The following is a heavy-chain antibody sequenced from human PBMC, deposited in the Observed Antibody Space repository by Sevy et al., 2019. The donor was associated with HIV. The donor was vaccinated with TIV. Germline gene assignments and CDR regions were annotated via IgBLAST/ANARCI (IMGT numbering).Heavy chain of an antibody. Sequence: SEILSLTCTVSGGSVSSDTYYWTWIRQPPGKGLEFIGYIYYNVRINYNPSLKSRVTISVDTSKNQFSLKVTSVTAADTAFYYCTRVGGLTDYGMDVWGQGTTVTVSS. CDR2: IYYNVRI. CDR1: GGSVSSDTYY. D-gene: IGHD1-26*01. V-gene: IGHV4-61*01. J-gene: IGHJ6*02. CDR3: TRVGGLTDYGMDV.